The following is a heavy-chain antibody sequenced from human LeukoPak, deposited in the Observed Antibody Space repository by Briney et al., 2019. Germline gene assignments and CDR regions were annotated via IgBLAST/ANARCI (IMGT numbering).Heavy chain of an antibody. J-gene: IGHJ4*02. Sequence: GESLKISCKGSGYSFTSYWIGWVRQMPGKGLEWMGIIYPGDSDTRYSPSFQGQVTISADKSISTAYLQWSSLKASDTAMYYCARGAGYSSSWYDDSFDYWGQGTLVTVSS. CDR3: ARGAGYSSSWYDDSFDY. CDR2: IYPGDSDT. CDR1: GYSFTSYW. V-gene: IGHV5-51*01. D-gene: IGHD6-13*01.